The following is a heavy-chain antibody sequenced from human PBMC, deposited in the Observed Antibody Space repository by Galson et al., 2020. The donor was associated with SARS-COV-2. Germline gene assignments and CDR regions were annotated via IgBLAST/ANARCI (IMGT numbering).Heavy chain of an antibody. J-gene: IGHJ4*02. CDR2: INHSGTT. Sequence: SETLSLTCAVSGGSFSDHYWTWIRQTPGKGLEWIGEINHSGTTNYNPSLKSRVSMSMDTSNSHVYLTFTSVTAADTAVYYCARVGGVGSLGWLPLDSWGQGTRVTVSS. CDR3: ARVGGVGSLGWLPLDS. D-gene: IGHD3-9*01. V-gene: IGHV4-34*01. CDR1: GGSFSDHY.